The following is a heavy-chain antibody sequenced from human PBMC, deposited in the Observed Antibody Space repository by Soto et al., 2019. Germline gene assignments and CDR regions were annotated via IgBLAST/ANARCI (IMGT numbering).Heavy chain of an antibody. J-gene: IGHJ6*02. CDR2: IGTAGDT. D-gene: IGHD2-15*01. V-gene: IGHV3-13*01. CDR1: VFTFSSYD. Sequence: GGSLRLSCAASVFTFSSYDMHWVRQATGKGLEWVSAIGTAGDTYYPGSVKGRFTISRENAKNSLYLQMNSLRAGDTAVYYCARDSRYCSGGSCYFYYGMDVWGQGTTVTVSS. CDR3: ARDSRYCSGGSCYFYYGMDV.